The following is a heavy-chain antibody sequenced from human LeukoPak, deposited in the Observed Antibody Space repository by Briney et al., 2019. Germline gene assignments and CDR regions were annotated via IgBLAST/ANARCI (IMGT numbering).Heavy chain of an antibody. CDR2: IYPGDSDT. Sequence: GESLKISCKGSGYSFTSYWIGWVRQMPGKGLEWMGIIYPGDSDTRYSPSFQGQVTISADKSISTAYLQWSSLRASDTAMYYCARRYYGSSGYYLIDYWGQGTLVTVSS. CDR3: ARRYYGSSGYYLIDY. V-gene: IGHV5-51*01. CDR1: GYSFTSYW. J-gene: IGHJ4*02. D-gene: IGHD3-22*01.